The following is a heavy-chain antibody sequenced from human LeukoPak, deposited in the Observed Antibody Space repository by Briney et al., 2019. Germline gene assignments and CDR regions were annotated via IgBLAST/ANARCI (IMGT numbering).Heavy chain of an antibody. V-gene: IGHV3-21*01. CDR1: GFTFSSYS. CDR2: ISSSSSYI. CDR3: ARDAPVVAARGRFDY. Sequence: PGGSLRLSCAASGFTFSSYSMNWVRQAPGKGLEWVSSISSSSSYIYYADSVKGRFTISRDNAKNSLYLQMNSLSAEDTAVYYCARDAPVVAARGRFDYWGQGTLVTVSS. D-gene: IGHD2-15*01. J-gene: IGHJ4*02.